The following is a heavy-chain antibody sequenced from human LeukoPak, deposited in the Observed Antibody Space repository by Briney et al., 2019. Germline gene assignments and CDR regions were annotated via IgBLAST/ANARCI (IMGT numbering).Heavy chain of an antibody. D-gene: IGHD3-10*01. V-gene: IGHV4-59*01. CDR1: GGSISSYY. CDR2: IYYSGST. J-gene: IGHJ4*02. CDR3: ARGGRVRGVGVDY. Sequence: SETLSLTCTVSGGSISSYYWSWIRQPPGKGLEWIGYIYYSGSTNYNPSLKSRVTISVDTSKNQFSLKLSSVTAADTAVYYCARGGRVRGVGVDYWGQGTLVTVSS.